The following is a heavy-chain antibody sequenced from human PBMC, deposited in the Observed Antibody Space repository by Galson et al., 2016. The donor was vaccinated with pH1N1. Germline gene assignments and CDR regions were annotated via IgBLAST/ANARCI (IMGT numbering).Heavy chain of an antibody. D-gene: IGHD3-10*01. CDR1: GGAISTGSYY. Sequence: TLSLTCTVSGGAISTGSYYWGWVRQPAGKGLEWIGRFSISGGTNYNSSLRSRVTISFDTSKNQFSLELTSVTAADTAVYYGARDHYFGSGIHYWGQGIQVTVS. CDR2: FSISGGT. CDR3: ARDHYFGSGIHY. J-gene: IGHJ4*02. V-gene: IGHV4-61*02.